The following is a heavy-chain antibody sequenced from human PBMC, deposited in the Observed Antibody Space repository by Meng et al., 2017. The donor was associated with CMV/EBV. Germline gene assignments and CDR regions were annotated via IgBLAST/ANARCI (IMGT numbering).Heavy chain of an antibody. V-gene: IGHV3-11*01. J-gene: IGHJ6*02. CDR2: ISSSGSTI. D-gene: IGHD2-2*01. CDR1: GFTFSDYY. CDR3: ARDQNIVVVPAAPRVHYYYYGMDV. Sequence: GESLKISCAASGFTFSDYYMSWIRQAPGKGLEWVSYISSSGSTIYYADSVKDRFTISRDNAKNSLYLQMNSLRAEDTAVYYCARDQNIVVVPAAPRVHYYYYGMDVWGQGTTVTVSS.